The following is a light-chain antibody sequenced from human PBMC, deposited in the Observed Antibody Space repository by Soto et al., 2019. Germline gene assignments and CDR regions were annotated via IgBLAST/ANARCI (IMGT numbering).Light chain of an antibody. Sequence: DIVMTQSPCTLSLSPGERATLSCRASQTVRNNYLAWYQQKPGQAPRLLIYGASTRATGIPARFSGSGSGTEFTLTISSLQSEDFAVYYCQQYNNWPPITFGQGTRLEI. CDR3: QQYNNWPPIT. CDR2: GAS. CDR1: QTVRNN. V-gene: IGKV3-15*01. J-gene: IGKJ5*01.